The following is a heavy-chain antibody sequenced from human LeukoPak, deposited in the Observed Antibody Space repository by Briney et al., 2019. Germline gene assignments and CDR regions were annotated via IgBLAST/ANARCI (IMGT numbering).Heavy chain of an antibody. V-gene: IGHV3-21*01. CDR2: ISSSSSYI. CDR1: GFTFSSYS. J-gene: IGHJ4*02. CDR3: ARVGVLLWFGSDY. D-gene: IGHD3-10*01. Sequence: PGGSLRLSCAASGFTFSSYSMNWVRQAPGKGLEWVSSISSSSSYIYYADSVKGRFTISRDNAKNSLYLQMNSLRAEDTAVYYCARVGVLLWFGSDYWGQRTLVTVSS.